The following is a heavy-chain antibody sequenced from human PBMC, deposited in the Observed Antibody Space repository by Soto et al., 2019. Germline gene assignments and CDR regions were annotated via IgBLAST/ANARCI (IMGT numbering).Heavy chain of an antibody. CDR3: ARGITIFGVVPG. J-gene: IGHJ4*02. D-gene: IGHD3-3*01. V-gene: IGHV1-8*01. CDR1: GYTFTSYD. CDR2: MNPNSGNT. Sequence: QVQLVQSGAEVKKPGASVKVSCKASGYTFTSYDINWVRQATGQGLEWMGWMNPNSGNTGYAQKFQGRITMTRNTSIRTAYMELSSLRSEDTAVYSCARGITIFGVVPGWGQGTLVTVSS.